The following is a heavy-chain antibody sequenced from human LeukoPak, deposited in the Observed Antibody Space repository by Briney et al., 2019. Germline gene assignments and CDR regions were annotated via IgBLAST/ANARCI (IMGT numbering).Heavy chain of an antibody. CDR3: ARAVMAAAGIRY. D-gene: IGHD6-13*01. J-gene: IGHJ4*02. CDR2: INAGNGNT. Sequence: ASVKVSCKASGYTFTSYAMPWVRQAPGQRLEWMGWINAGNGNTKYSQKFQGRVTITRDTSASTAYMELSSLRSEDTAVYYCARAVMAAAGIRYWGQGTLVTVSS. CDR1: GYTFTSYA. V-gene: IGHV1-3*01.